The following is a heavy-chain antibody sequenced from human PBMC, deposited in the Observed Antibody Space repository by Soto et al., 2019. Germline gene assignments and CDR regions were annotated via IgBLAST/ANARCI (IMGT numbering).Heavy chain of an antibody. CDR1: GGSVSSGSYY. CDR2: IYYSGST. CDR3: ARATGTIFGVAASFDY. D-gene: IGHD3-3*01. Sequence: SETLSLTCTVSGGSVSSGSYYWSWIRQPPGKGLEWIGYIYYSGSTNYNPSLKSRVTISVDTSKNQFSLKLSSVTAADTAVYYCARATGTIFGVAASFDYWGQGTLVTVSP. J-gene: IGHJ4*02. V-gene: IGHV4-61*01.